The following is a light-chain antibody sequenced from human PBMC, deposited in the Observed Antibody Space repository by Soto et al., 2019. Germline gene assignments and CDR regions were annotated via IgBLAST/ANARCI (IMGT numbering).Light chain of an antibody. J-gene: IGKJ4*01. Sequence: EIVLTQSPDTLSLSPGERATPSCRASQSVSRYLAWYQQKPGQAPRLLIYDASNRATGIPARFSGSGSGTDFTLTISSLEPEDFALYYCQQRGNWPSFGGGTKVDIK. CDR2: DAS. CDR3: QQRGNWPS. CDR1: QSVSRY. V-gene: IGKV3-11*01.